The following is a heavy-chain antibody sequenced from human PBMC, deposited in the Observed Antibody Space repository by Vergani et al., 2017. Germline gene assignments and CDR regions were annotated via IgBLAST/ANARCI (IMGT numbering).Heavy chain of an antibody. CDR1: GFTVSSNY. Sequence: EVQLLESGGGLVQPGGSLRLSCAASGFTVSSNYMSWVRQAPGKGLEWVSVIYSGGSTYYADSVKGRFTISRHNSKNTLYLQMNSLRAEDTAVYYCASPGIAEAGNSYYYYYMDVWGKGTTVTVSS. J-gene: IGHJ6*03. V-gene: IGHV3-53*04. CDR3: ASPGIAEAGNSYYYYYMDV. CDR2: IYSGGST. D-gene: IGHD6-13*01.